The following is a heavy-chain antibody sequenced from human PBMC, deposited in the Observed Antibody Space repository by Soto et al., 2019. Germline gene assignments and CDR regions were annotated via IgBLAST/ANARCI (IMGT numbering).Heavy chain of an antibody. CDR2: IIPIFGTA. CDR1: GSTFSSYA. D-gene: IGHD1-26*01. CDR3: ARAGYSGIYYYFDY. Sequence: TVKSSCKASGSTFSSYADSWVRHAPSQGLECVGGIIPIFGTANYAQKFQGRVTITADKSTSTAYMELSSLRSEDTAVYYCARAGYSGIYYYFDYWGQGTLVTVSS. V-gene: IGHV1-69*06. J-gene: IGHJ4*02.